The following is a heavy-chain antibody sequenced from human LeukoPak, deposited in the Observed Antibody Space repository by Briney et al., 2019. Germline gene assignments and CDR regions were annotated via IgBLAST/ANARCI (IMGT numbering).Heavy chain of an antibody. V-gene: IGHV1-8*01. CDR1: GYTFTSYD. CDR3: ARGQRYCSSTSCEGYYYYYGMDV. D-gene: IGHD2-2*01. J-gene: IGHJ6*02. CDR2: MNPNSGNT. Sequence: AASVKVSCKASGYTFTSYDINWVRQATGQGLEWMGWMNPNSGNTGYAQKFQGRVTMTRNTSISTAYMEPSSQRSEDTAVYYCARGQRYCSSTSCEGYYYYYGMDVWGQGTTVTVSS.